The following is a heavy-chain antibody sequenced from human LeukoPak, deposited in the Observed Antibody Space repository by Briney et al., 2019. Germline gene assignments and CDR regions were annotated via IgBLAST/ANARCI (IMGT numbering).Heavy chain of an antibody. Sequence: PGESLRLSCAASGFTFTTYCMSWVRQLPGKGMEWVANINQDGTEKYYVDSVKGRFTISRDNAKNSLYLQMNSLRAEDTAVYYCARMTYYYMDVWGKGTTVTISS. CDR2: INQDGTEK. J-gene: IGHJ6*03. CDR3: ARMTYYYMDV. CDR1: GFTFTTYC. V-gene: IGHV3-7*01.